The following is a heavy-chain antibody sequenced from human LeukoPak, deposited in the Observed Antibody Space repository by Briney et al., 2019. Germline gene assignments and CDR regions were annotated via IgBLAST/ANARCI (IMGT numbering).Heavy chain of an antibody. CDR1: GGSFSGYY. V-gene: IGHV4-34*01. CDR3: ARGSKMLGYNWFDP. D-gene: IGHD1-26*01. J-gene: IGHJ5*02. CDR2: INHSGST. Sequence: SETLSLTCAVYGGSFSGYYWNWIRQPPGKGLEWIGEINHSGSTNYIPSLKSRDTISVDTSKNQFSLKLSSVTAADTAVYYCARGSKMLGYNWFDPWGQGTLVTVSS.